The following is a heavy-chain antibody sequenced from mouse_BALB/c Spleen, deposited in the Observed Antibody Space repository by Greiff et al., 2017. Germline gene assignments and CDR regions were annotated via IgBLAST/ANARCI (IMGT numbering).Heavy chain of an antibody. D-gene: IGHD2-3*01. Sequence: EVKLMESGGGLVQPGGSRKLSCAASGFTFSDYGMAWVRQAPGKGPEWVAFISNLAYSIYYADTVTGRFTISRENAKNTLYLELSSLRSEDTAMYYCSRERDGGYAMDYWGQGTSVTVSS. CDR1: GFTFSDYG. J-gene: IGHJ4*01. V-gene: IGHV5-15*02. CDR3: SRERDGGYAMDY. CDR2: ISNLAYSI.